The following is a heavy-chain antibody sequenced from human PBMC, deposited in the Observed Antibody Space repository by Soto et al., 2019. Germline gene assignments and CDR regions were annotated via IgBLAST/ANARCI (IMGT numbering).Heavy chain of an antibody. CDR1: GFTFSSYA. CDR3: AKDPYNWNDEAYFDY. Sequence: EVQLLESGGGLVQPGGSLRLSCAASGFTFSSYAMSWVRQAPGKGPEWVSAISGSGGSTYYADSVKGRFTISRDNSKNTLYLQMNSLRAEDTAVYYCAKDPYNWNDEAYFDYWGQGTLVTVSS. V-gene: IGHV3-23*01. J-gene: IGHJ4*02. D-gene: IGHD1-20*01. CDR2: ISGSGGST.